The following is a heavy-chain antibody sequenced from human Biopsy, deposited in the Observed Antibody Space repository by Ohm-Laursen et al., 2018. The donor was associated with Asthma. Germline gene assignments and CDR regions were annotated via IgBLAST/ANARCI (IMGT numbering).Heavy chain of an antibody. CDR3: ARIKIRVGAGTDRYFDL. Sequence: ATVKISCKASGYPFTDYYVHWVRQAPGQGLEWMGRIDPNSGGTNYAQKFLGRVTMTRDTSVNTAFMVLSRLRSDDTAVYYCARIKIRVGAGTDRYFDLWGRGTLVTVSS. CDR2: IDPNSGGT. V-gene: IGHV1-2*06. J-gene: IGHJ2*01. D-gene: IGHD3-16*01. CDR1: GYPFTDYY.